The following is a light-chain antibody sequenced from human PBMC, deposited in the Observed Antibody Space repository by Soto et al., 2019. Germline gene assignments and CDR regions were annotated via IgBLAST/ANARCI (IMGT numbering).Light chain of an antibody. CDR1: QSISSY. J-gene: IGKJ2*01. Sequence: DLQMTQSPSSLSASVGDRVTITCRASQSISSYLNWYQQKPGKAPKLLIYAASSLQSGVPSRFSGSGSLTDFTLTISSLQPEDFATYYCQQSYSTPMYTFGQGTKLEIK. CDR3: QQSYSTPMYT. V-gene: IGKV1-39*01. CDR2: AAS.